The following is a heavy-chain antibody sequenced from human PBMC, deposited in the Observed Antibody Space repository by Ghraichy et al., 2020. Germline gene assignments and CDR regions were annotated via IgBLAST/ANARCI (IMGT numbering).Heavy chain of an antibody. D-gene: IGHD6-13*01. Sequence: GGSLRLSCAASGFTFSSHWMSWVRQAPGKGLEWMANIKGDGSEKSQVDSVRGRFTISRDNAKNSLYLQMNSLRVEDTAVYYCVRDWGGDIIAAGDYWGQGTLVTVSS. CDR1: GFTFSSHW. V-gene: IGHV3-7*05. CDR2: IKGDGSEK. CDR3: VRDWGGDIIAAGDY. J-gene: IGHJ4*02.